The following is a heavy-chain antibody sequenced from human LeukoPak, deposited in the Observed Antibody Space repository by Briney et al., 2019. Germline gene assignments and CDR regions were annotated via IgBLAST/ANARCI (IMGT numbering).Heavy chain of an antibody. CDR3: AKDGLVRFTMVRGGLAWFDP. D-gene: IGHD3-10*01. J-gene: IGHJ5*02. CDR1: GFTFTSYA. CDR2: ISGSGGST. V-gene: IGHV3-23*01. Sequence: GGSLRLSCAASGFTFTSYAMSWVCQAPGEGREWVSAISGSGGSTYYADSVKGRFTISRDNSKNTLYLQMNSLRAEDTAVYYCAKDGLVRFTMVRGGLAWFDPWGQGTLVTVSS.